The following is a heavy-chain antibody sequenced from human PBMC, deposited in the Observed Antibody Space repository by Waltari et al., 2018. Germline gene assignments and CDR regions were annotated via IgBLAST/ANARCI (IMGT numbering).Heavy chain of an antibody. CDR2: INHSGST. Sequence: QVQLQQWGAGLLKPSETLSLTCAVYGGSFSGYYWSWIRQPPGKGLEWIGEINHSGSTNYNPSLKSRGTISVDTSKNQFSLKLSSVTAADTAVYYCARGLPLLWFGEFFRFDPWGQGTLVTVSS. CDR3: ARGLPLLWFGEFFRFDP. V-gene: IGHV4-34*01. J-gene: IGHJ5*02. D-gene: IGHD3-10*01. CDR1: GGSFSGYY.